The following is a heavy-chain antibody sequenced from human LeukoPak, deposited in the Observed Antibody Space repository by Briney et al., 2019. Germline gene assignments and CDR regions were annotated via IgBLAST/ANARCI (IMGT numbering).Heavy chain of an antibody. CDR1: GFTFSSSS. J-gene: IGHJ4*02. Sequence: GGSLRLSCAASGFTFSSSSMNWVRQAPGKGLEWVSSISSGSSYIYYADSVKGRFTISRDNAKNSLYLQMNSLRAEDTAVYYCARENGVVPAATLDHWGQGTLVTVSS. V-gene: IGHV3-21*01. D-gene: IGHD2-2*01. CDR2: ISSGSSYI. CDR3: ARENGVVPAATLDH.